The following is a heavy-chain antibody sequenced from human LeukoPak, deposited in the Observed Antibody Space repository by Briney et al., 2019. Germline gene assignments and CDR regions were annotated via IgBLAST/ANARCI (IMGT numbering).Heavy chain of an antibody. V-gene: IGHV1-18*01. CDR1: GYTFTSYG. CDR2: ISAYNGNT. D-gene: IGHD3-22*01. Sequence: ASVKVSCKASGYTFTSYGISWVRQAPGQGLEWMGWISAYNGNTNYAQKLQGRVTMTTDTSTSTACMELRSLRSDDTAVYYCARRGPYYYDSSGYYTNWFDPWGQGTLVTVSS. J-gene: IGHJ5*02. CDR3: ARRGPYYYDSSGYYTNWFDP.